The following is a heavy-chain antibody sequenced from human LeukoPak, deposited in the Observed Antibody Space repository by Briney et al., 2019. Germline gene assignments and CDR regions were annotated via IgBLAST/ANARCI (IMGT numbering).Heavy chain of an antibody. V-gene: IGHV3-74*03. CDR2: INGDLTNT. Sequence: PGGSLRLSCAASGFTFTDYWMHWVRHVAGKGLVWVSRINGDLTNTTYADSVRGRFTIFRDNAKDSVYLQMNSLRAEDSAIYYCAREGFYFFDFWGQGTLVTVSS. CDR1: GFTFTDYW. CDR3: AREGFYFFDF. J-gene: IGHJ4*01.